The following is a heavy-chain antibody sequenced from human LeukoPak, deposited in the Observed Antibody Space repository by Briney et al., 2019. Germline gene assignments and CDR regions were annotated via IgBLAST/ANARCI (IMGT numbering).Heavy chain of an antibody. CDR2: FNHSERT. CDR1: VRSLRDYY. V-gene: IGHV4-34*01. D-gene: IGHD3-3*01. Sequence: SDTLSLTCAVYVRSLRDYYWSWLPRPPGKGLEWIGQFNHSERTNSNPPHKSRVTISVDPSKNQFSLKLSSVTPADTAVYYCASNPGEYDFWSDYTRGYRFDHWGQGTLVTVPS. J-gene: IGHJ4*02. CDR3: ASNPGEYDFWSDYTRGYRFDH.